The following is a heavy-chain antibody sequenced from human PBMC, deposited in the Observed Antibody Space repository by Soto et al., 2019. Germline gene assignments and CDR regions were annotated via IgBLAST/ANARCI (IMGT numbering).Heavy chain of an antibody. V-gene: IGHV1-69*13. CDR3: AIGNLQLLFCSFDY. Sequence: SVKVSCKASGGTFSSYAISWVRQAPGQGLEWMGGIIPIFGTADYAQKFQGRVTITADESTSTAYMELSSLRSEDTAVYYCAIGNLQLLFCSFDYWGQGTLLTVSS. D-gene: IGHD1-7*01. CDR1: GGTFSSYA. CDR2: IIPIFGTA. J-gene: IGHJ4*02.